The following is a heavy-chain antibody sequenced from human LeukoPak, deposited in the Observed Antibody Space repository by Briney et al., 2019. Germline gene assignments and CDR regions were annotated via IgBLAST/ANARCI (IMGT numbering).Heavy chain of an antibody. V-gene: IGHV4-59*01. J-gene: IGHJ3*02. CDR1: GGSISSYY. D-gene: IGHD2-21*02. Sequence: SETLSLTCTVSGGSISSYYWSWIRQPPGKGLEWIGYIYYSGSTNYNPSLKSRVTISVDTSKNQFSLKLSSVTAADTAVYYCARGEIVVVTGGAFDIWGQGTMVTVSS. CDR3: ARGEIVVVTGGAFDI. CDR2: IYYSGST.